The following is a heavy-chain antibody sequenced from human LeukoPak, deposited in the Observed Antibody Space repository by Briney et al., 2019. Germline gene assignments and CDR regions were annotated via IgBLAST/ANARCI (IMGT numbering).Heavy chain of an antibody. D-gene: IGHD3-16*01. V-gene: IGHV4-4*07. CDR1: GRSICSYY. J-gene: IGHJ1*01. CDR2: IYTSGST. CDR3: ASQIARGGPICQH. Sequence: SETLSLTCTVSGRSICSYYWSWIRQPAGKGLEWIGRIYTSGSTNYNPSLESRVTMSVDTSKNQFSLKLSSVTAADAAVYFCASQIARGGPICQHWGQGTLVTVSS.